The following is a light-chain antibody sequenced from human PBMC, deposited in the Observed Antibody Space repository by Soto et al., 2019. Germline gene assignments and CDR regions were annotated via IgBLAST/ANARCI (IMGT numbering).Light chain of an antibody. CDR2: GTS. J-gene: IGKJ1*01. Sequence: EIVLTQSPGTLSLSPGERATLSCRASQSISRTYLAWYQQKRGQAPRLLIYGTSNRATGIPDRFSGSGSGTDFTLTISRLEPEDFAVYYCQQYGDLPWTFGQGTKVDIK. V-gene: IGKV3-20*01. CDR1: QSISRTY. CDR3: QQYGDLPWT.